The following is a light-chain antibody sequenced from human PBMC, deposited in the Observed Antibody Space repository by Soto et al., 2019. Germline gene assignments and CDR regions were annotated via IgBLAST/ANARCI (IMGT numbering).Light chain of an antibody. CDR2: AAS. J-gene: IGKJ2*01. Sequence: DIQLTQSPSFLSASVGDRVTITCRASQGISSYLAWYQQKPGKAPKLLIYAASTLQSGVPSRFSGSGSGTEFTLTISSLQPEDFATYYCQQLNSYPRTLFSQGTKLEIK. CDR3: QQLNSYPRTL. CDR1: QGISSY. V-gene: IGKV1-9*01.